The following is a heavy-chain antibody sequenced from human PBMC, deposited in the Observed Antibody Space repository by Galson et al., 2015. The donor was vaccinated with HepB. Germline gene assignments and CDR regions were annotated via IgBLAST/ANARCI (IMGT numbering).Heavy chain of an antibody. V-gene: IGHV1-18*01. CDR2: ISAYNGNT. D-gene: IGHD6-13*01. J-gene: IGHJ6*02. CDR3: ARDHKLGSSSWLVDYYYGMDV. CDR1: GYTFTSYG. Sequence: SVKVSCKASGYTFTSYGISWVRQAPGQGLEWMGWISAYNGNTNYAQKLQGRVTMTTDTSTSTAYMELRSLRSDDTAVYYCARDHKLGSSSWLVDYYYGMDVWGQGTTVTVSS.